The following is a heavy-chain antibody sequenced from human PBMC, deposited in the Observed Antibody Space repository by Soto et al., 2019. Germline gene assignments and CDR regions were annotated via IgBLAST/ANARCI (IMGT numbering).Heavy chain of an antibody. CDR1: GFPFRSSS. CDR3: ARDLGEVSAF. J-gene: IGHJ4*02. D-gene: IGHD3-10*01. CDR2: ISSSSYYI. V-gene: IGHV3-21*01. Sequence: GSLRLSCAASGFPFRSSSMNWVRQAPGKGLEWLSSISSSSYYIFYADSVKGRFTISRDNAKNSLYLQMHSLRAEDTAVYYCARDLGEVSAFWGQGTPVTSPQ.